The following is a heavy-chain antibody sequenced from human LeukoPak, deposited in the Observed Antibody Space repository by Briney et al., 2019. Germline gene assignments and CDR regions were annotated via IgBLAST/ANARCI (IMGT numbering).Heavy chain of an antibody. V-gene: IGHV3-23*01. CDR1: GLTFSSYA. CDR3: AKPRLWFEFDY. D-gene: IGHD3-10*01. CDR2: ISGSGTST. Sequence: PGGSLRLSCAASGLTFSSYAMSWVRQAPGKGLEWVSAISGSGTSTYYADSVKGRFTISRDNSKNTLYMQMNSLRVEDTAVYYCAKPRLWFEFDYWGQGTLVTVSS. J-gene: IGHJ4*02.